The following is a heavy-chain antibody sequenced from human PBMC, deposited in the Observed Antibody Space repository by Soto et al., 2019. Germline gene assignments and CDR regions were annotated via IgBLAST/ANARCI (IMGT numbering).Heavy chain of an antibody. CDR3: ARERAVWSGYYDSPDYYGMDV. Sequence: QVQLVQSGAEVKKPGASVKVSCKASGYTFTGYYMHWVRQAPGQGLEWMGWINPNSGGTNYAQKCQGWVTMTRDTAISTAYIELSRLGSDDTAVYYCARERAVWSGYYDSPDYYGMDVSGQGTTVTVSS. CDR1: GYTFTGYY. J-gene: IGHJ6*02. D-gene: IGHD3-3*01. V-gene: IGHV1-2*04. CDR2: INPNSGGT.